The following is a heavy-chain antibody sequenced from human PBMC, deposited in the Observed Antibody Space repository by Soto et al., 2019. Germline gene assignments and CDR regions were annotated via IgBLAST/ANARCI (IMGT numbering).Heavy chain of an antibody. D-gene: IGHD5-12*01. CDR3: ARHAINNGYDY. CDR1: GGSISSSYYY. CDR2: IYYSGST. J-gene: IGHJ4*02. V-gene: IGHV4-39*01. Sequence: SETLSLTCTVSGGSISSSYYYWGWIRQPPGKGLEWIGSIYYSGSTYYNPSLKSRVTISVDTSKNQFSLKLSSVTAADTAIYYCARHAINNGYDYWGQGTLVTVSS.